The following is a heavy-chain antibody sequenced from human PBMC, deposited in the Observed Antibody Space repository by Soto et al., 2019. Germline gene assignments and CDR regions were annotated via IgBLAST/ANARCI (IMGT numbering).Heavy chain of an antibody. J-gene: IGHJ5*02. V-gene: IGHV4-4*02. D-gene: IGHD5-18*01. CDR2: TSHDGMT. CDR3: ASQTYSYSRHH. Sequence: QVQLQESGPGLVKPSGTLSLTCAVSSGSITSTVWWSWVRQPPGKGLEWIGETSHDGMTNYNPSLKSRVTISVDRSRNQFSLKLSYVTAADTAVYYCASQTYSYSRHHWGQGTLVTVSS. CDR1: SGSITSTVW.